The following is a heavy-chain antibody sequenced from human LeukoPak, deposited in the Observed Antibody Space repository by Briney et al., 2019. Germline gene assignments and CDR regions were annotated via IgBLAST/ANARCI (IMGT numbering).Heavy chain of an antibody. J-gene: IGHJ4*02. CDR2: ISDEGSKK. V-gene: IGHV3-30*18. D-gene: IGHD2-21*01. CDR3: AKEGCGGDCFDY. Sequence: PGGSLRLSCAASGFTFRSYGMHWVRQAPGKGLEWVAVISDEGSKKHYADSVKGRFSISRDNSKNTLFLQMNSLRDEDTAVYYCAKEGCGGDCFDYWGQGTLSPSPQ. CDR1: GFTFRSYG.